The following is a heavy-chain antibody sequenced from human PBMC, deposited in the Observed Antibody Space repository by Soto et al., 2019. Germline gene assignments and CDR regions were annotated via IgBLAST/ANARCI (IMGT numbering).Heavy chain of an antibody. Sequence: SETLSLTCTVSGVSIISGGYYWILIRQHPGKGLEWIGYIYYSGSTYYNPSLKSRVTISVDTSKNQFSLKLSSVTAADTAVYYCARERGSRVVMSDAFESCGQGTMVTVSS. CDR3: ARERGSRVVMSDAFES. J-gene: IGHJ3*02. CDR2: IYYSGST. D-gene: IGHD3-3*01. CDR1: GVSIISGGYY. V-gene: IGHV4-31*03.